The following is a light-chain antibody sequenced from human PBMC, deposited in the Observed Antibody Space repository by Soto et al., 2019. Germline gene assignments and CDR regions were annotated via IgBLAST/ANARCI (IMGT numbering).Light chain of an antibody. CDR3: SSFVHGTSYV. V-gene: IGLV2-8*01. Sequence: LTQAPSSYGSPGQSVTISCAGTSNDVGRFNYVSWYQRHPGKAPKLIIYEVNKRPSGVPDRFSGSKSGNTASLTVSGLQAEDEADYFCSSFVHGTSYVFGTGTKVTVL. J-gene: IGLJ1*01. CDR1: SNDVGRFNY. CDR2: EVN.